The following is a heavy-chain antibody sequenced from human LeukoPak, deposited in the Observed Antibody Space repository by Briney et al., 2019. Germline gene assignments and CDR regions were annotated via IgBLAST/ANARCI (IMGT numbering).Heavy chain of an antibody. CDR3: ATLLSAGGDI. D-gene: IGHD2/OR15-2a*01. CDR2: ISSSSSYI. V-gene: IGHV3-21*01. J-gene: IGHJ3*02. CDR1: GFTFSTYW. Sequence: GGSLRLSCAASGFTFSTYWMSWVRQAPGKGLEWVSSISSSSSYIYYADSVKGRFTISRDNAKNSLYLQMNSLRAEDTAVYYCATLLSAGGDIWGQGTMVTVSS.